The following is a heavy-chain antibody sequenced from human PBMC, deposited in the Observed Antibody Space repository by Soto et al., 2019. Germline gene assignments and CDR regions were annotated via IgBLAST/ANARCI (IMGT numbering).Heavy chain of an antibody. V-gene: IGHV3-15*01. CDR1: GFTFSNAW. D-gene: IGHD2-15*01. J-gene: IGHJ6*03. Sequence: PGGSLRLSCAASGFTFSNAWMSWVRQAPGKGLEWVGRIKSKTDGGTTDYAAPVKGRFTISRDDSKNTLYLQMNSLKTEDTAVYYCTTGLDIVAVVAATMAGNLYMDVWGKGTTVTVS. CDR3: TTGLDIVAVVAATMAGNLYMDV. CDR2: IKSKTDGGTT.